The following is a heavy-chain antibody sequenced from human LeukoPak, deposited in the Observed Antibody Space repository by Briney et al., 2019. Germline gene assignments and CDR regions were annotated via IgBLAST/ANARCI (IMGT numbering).Heavy chain of an antibody. CDR1: GCTFSSYA. D-gene: IGHD3-22*01. Sequence: PGGSLRLSCAASGCTFSSYAMSWVRQAPGKGLEWVSAISGSGGSTYYADSVKGRFTISRDNSKNTLYLQMNSLRAEDTAVYYCAKGTYYYDSSGYNYFDYWGQGTLVTVSS. J-gene: IGHJ4*02. V-gene: IGHV3-23*01. CDR3: AKGTYYYDSSGYNYFDY. CDR2: ISGSGGST.